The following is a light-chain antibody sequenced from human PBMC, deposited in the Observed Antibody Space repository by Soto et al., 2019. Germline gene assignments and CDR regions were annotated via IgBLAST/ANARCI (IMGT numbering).Light chain of an antibody. J-gene: IGKJ1*01. CDR2: GAS. V-gene: IGKV3-15*01. CDR1: QSVRDS. Sequence: EVVMTQSPATVSVSPGERATFSCRASQSVRDSLAWYQQTPGQAPRLLIYGASTRATGTPARFSGSGSGTEFTLTISSPQSEDSAVYYCQQYNKWPRTFGQGTKVEIK. CDR3: QQYNKWPRT.